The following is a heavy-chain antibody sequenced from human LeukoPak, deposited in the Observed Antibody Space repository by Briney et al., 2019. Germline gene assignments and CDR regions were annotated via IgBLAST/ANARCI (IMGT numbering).Heavy chain of an antibody. J-gene: IGHJ4*02. CDR2: IIPMFGTA. CDR1: GATFSSYA. V-gene: IGHV1-69*05. Sequence: SVKLSCKAAGATFSSYAISWVRQAPGQGLEWMGGIIPMFGTANYAQTFHGRVTITTDESTSTAYMELSSQRSEDTAVYYCARGQGLRLGELPTIDYWGQGTLVSVSS. D-gene: IGHD3-16*01. CDR3: ARGQGLRLGELPTIDY.